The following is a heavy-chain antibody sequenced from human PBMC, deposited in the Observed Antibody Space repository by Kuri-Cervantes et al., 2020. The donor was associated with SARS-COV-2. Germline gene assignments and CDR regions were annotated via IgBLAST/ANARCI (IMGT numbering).Heavy chain of an antibody. V-gene: IGHV4-34*01. CDR2: INHSGST. CDR1: GGSFSGYY. Sequence: ESLKISCAVYGGSFSGYYWSWIRQPPGKGLEWIGEINHSGSTNYNPSLKSRVTISVDTSKNQFSLKLSSVTAADSAVFYCARRSPQSYYYGMDVWGQGTTVTVSS. J-gene: IGHJ6*02. CDR3: ARRSPQSYYYGMDV.